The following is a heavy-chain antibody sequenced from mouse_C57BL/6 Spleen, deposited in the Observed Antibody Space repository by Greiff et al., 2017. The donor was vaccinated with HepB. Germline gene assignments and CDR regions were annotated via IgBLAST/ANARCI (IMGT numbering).Heavy chain of an antibody. J-gene: IGHJ3*01. CDR3: ARNSNYGAWFAY. V-gene: IGHV5-4*01. CDR1: GFTFSSYA. D-gene: IGHD2-5*01. CDR2: ISDGGSYT. Sequence: EVQGVESGGGLVKPGGSLKLSCAASGFTFSSYAMSWVRQTPEKRLEWVATISDGGSYTYYPDNVKGRFTISRDNAKNNLYLQMSHLTSEDTAMYYCARNSNYGAWFAYWGQGTLVTVSA.